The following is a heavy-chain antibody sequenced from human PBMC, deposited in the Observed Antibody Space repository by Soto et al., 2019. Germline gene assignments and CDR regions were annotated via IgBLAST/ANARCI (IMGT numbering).Heavy chain of an antibody. CDR1: GYTFTGYY. CDR2: INPETGGT. J-gene: IGHJ6*02. D-gene: IGHD2-2*01. V-gene: IGHV1-2*02. Sequence: QVQLVQSGADVKTPGASVRVSCKASGYTFTGYYVHWVREAPGQGLEWMGWINPETGGTSYAQKFQGRVTVSRDTSINTAYLELSRLRLDDAAVYFCARERYQVISDGMDVWGQGTTVTVSS. CDR3: ARERYQVISDGMDV.